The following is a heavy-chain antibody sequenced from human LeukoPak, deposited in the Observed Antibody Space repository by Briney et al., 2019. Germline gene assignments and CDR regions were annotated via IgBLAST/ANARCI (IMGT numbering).Heavy chain of an antibody. J-gene: IGHJ4*02. V-gene: IGHV7-4-1*02. Sequence: GASVKVSCKASGYTFTSYGISWVRQAPGQGLEWMGWINTNTGNPTYAQGFTGRFVFSLDTSVSTAYLHISSLKAEDTAVYYCATDLKKGDSGCFDYWGQGTLVTVSS. CDR3: ATDLKKGDSGCFDY. CDR2: INTNTGNP. CDR1: GYTFTSYG. D-gene: IGHD6-19*01.